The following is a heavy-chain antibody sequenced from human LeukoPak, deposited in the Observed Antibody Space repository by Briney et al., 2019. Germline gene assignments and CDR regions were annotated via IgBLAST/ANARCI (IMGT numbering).Heavy chain of an antibody. CDR2: TYYRSKWYY. Sequence: SQTLSLTCAISGDIVSSNSAAWNWIRQSPSRGLEWLVRTYYRSKWYYDYAVAVKSRISINPDTSKNQFSLQLSSVTPEDTAVYYCARDPVGGSTIFDYWGQGTLVTVSS. CDR3: ARDPVGGSTIFDY. CDR1: GDIVSSNSAA. J-gene: IGHJ4*02. D-gene: IGHD1-26*01. V-gene: IGHV6-1*01.